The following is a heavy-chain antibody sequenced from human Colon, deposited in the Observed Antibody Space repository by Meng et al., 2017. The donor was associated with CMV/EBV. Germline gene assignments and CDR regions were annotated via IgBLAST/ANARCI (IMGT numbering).Heavy chain of an antibody. V-gene: IGHV4-39*07. J-gene: IGHJ4*02. CDR1: NGSISSSTYY. D-gene: IGHD2-8*02. CDR3: ARKFRFGWCWGF. CDR2: ISYTEDT. Sequence: GSLRLSCSISNGSISSSTYYWDWIRQPPGKGLEWVASISYTEDTYYNPSLKNRVTISVDTSKNQFSLKLNSVTAADTAVYYCARKFRFGWCWGFWGQGALVTVSS.